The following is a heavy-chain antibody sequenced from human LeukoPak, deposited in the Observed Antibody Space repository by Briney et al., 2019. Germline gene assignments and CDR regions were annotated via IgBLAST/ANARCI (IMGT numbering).Heavy chain of an antibody. D-gene: IGHD5-12*01. CDR3: ASHGGL. J-gene: IGHJ4*02. CDR1: GFSFSSYG. CDR2: IWYDGSNK. Sequence: GGSPRLSCAASGFSFSSYGMHWVRQAPGKGLEWVAVIWYDGSNKNYADSVKGRFTISRDNSKNMLYLQMNSLRVEDTAVYYCASHGGLWGQGTLVTVSS. V-gene: IGHV3-33*01.